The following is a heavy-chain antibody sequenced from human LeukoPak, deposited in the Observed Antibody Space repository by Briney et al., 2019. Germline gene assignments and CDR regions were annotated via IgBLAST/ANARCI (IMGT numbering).Heavy chain of an antibody. Sequence: PVGSLRLSCAASGFTFSSYSMNWVRQAPGKGLEWVSSISSSSSYIYYADSVKGRFTISRDNAKNSLYLQMNSLRAEDTAVYYCARGGREWLVYWYFDLWGRGTLVTVSS. CDR1: GFTFSSYS. CDR2: ISSSSSYI. V-gene: IGHV3-21*01. J-gene: IGHJ2*01. CDR3: ARGGREWLVYWYFDL. D-gene: IGHD6-19*01.